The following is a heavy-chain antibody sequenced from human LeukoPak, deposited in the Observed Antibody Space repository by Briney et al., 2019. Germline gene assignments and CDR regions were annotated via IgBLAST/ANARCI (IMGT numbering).Heavy chain of an antibody. CDR2: IWYDGSNK. CDR1: GFTFTSFG. CDR3: ARGKVLYAAFDY. V-gene: IGHV3-33*01. J-gene: IGHJ4*02. D-gene: IGHD2-2*02. Sequence: GGSLRLSCAASGFTFTSFGMHWVRQAPGKGLEWVAVIWYDGSNKNYADSVKGRFTISRDNSKNTLYLQMNSLRAEDTAVYYCARGKVLYAAFDYWGQGTLVTVSS.